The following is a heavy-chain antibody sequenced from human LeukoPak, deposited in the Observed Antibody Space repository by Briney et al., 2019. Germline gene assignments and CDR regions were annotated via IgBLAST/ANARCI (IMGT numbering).Heavy chain of an antibody. J-gene: IGHJ6*03. V-gene: IGHV1-2*02. Sequence: ASVRVACKASGYTFTDHYIHWVRQAPGERLEWLGWINPNSGVTNYAQKFQDRVTMTVNKAVSTAFMDLNSLRFDDTAVYYCAKGSWNLESFYYKYYMDFWGTGTAVTVSS. CDR3: AKGSWNLESFYYKYYMDF. D-gene: IGHD1-1*01. CDR2: INPNSGVT. CDR1: GYTFTDHY.